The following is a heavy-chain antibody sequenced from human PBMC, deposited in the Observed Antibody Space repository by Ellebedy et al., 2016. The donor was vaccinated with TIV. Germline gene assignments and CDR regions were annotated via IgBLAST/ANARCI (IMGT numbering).Heavy chain of an antibody. CDR2: INHSGST. J-gene: IGHJ3*02. CDR3: ARRDPEAFDI. Sequence: SETLSLTCAVYGGSFSGYYWSWIRQPPGKGLEWIGEINHSGSTNYNPSLKSRVTVSVDTSKNQFSLKLSSVTAADTAVYYCARRDPEAFDIWGQGTMVTVSS. CDR1: GGSFSGYY. V-gene: IGHV4-34*01.